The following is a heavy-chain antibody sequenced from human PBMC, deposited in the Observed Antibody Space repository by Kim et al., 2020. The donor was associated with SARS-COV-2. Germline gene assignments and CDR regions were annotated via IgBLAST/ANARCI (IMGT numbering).Heavy chain of an antibody. V-gene: IGHV1-69*13. Sequence: SVKVSCKASGGTFSSYAISWVQQAPGQGLEWMGGIIPIFGTANYAQKFQGRVTITADESTSTAYMELSSLRSEDTAVYYCARGGYSSSNYYYGMDVWGQGTTGTISS. CDR1: GGTFSSYA. J-gene: IGHJ6*02. D-gene: IGHD6-13*01. CDR3: ARGGYSSSNYYYGMDV. CDR2: IIPIFGTA.